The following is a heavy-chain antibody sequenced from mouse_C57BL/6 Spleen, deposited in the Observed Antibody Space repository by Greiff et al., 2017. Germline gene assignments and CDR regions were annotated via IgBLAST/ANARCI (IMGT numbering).Heavy chain of an antibody. D-gene: IGHD1-1*01. Sequence: QVQLKESGAELMKPGASVKLSCKATGYTFTGYWIEWVKQRPGHGLEWIGEILPGSGSTNYNEKFKGKATFTADTSSNTAYMQLSSLTTEDSAIYYCAIPITTVVATDWYFDVWGTGTTVTVSS. CDR1: GYTFTGYW. J-gene: IGHJ1*03. CDR3: AIPITTVVATDWYFDV. CDR2: ILPGSGST. V-gene: IGHV1-9*01.